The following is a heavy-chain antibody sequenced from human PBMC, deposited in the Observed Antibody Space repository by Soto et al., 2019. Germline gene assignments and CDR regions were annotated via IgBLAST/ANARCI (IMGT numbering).Heavy chain of an antibody. D-gene: IGHD5-12*01. CDR2: VFYSGST. CDR1: GCSVSPYY. V-gene: IGHV4-59*08. CDR3: ARHWGDGYIDFFVY. J-gene: IGHJ4*02. Sequence: KSSETLSLTCTVSGCSVSPYYWRWIRQPPGRGLEWIGYVFYSGSTNYNPSLKSRVTISVDTSKYQFSLLLKSVTAADTAVYYCARHWGDGYIDFFVYWGPGTLVTVSS.